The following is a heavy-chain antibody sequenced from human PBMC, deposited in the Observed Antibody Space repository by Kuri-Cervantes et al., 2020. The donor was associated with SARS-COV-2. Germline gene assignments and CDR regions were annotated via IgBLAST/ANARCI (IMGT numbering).Heavy chain of an antibody. CDR2: IDWDDDK. CDR1: GFSLSTSGMR. J-gene: IGHJ5*02. D-gene: IGHD2-2*02. CDR3: ARIPQLLYDWFDP. Sequence: SGPTLVKPTQTLTLTCTFSGFSLSTSGMRASWIRQPPGKALEWLARIDWDDDKFYSTSLKTRLTISKDTSKNQVVLTMTNMDPVDTATCYCARIPQLLYDWFDPWGQGILVTVSS. V-gene: IGHV2-70*04.